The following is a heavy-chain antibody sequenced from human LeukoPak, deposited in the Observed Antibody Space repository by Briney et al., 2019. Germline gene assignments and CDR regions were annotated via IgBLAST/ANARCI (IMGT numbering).Heavy chain of an antibody. V-gene: IGHV1-46*01. D-gene: IGHD5-24*01. J-gene: IGHJ4*02. Sequence: ASVTVSCMASGYRFTSYYVHWIRQAPGQGLEWMGVINTSGGSTSYEQKFQDRVTMTRDTSTSTVYMELSSLRSEDTAVYYCARGSRWLGDYWGQGTLATVSA. CDR2: INTSGGST. CDR3: ARGSRWLGDY. CDR1: GYRFTSYY.